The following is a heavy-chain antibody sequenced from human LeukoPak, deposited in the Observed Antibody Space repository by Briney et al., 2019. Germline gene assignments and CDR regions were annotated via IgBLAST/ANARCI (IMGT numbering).Heavy chain of an antibody. Sequence: PGGSLRLSCAASGFTFSDYYMSWLRQAPGKGLEWVSYISSSGSNIYYPDSVKGRFTISRDNAENSLNLQMNSLRAEDTAVYYCARGTGEIDYWGQGTLVTVSS. CDR2: ISSSGSNI. D-gene: IGHD7-27*01. CDR3: ARGTGEIDY. V-gene: IGHV3-11*04. J-gene: IGHJ4*02. CDR1: GFTFSDYY.